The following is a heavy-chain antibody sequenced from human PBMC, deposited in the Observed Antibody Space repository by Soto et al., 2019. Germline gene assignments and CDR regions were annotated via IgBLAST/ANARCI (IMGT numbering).Heavy chain of an antibody. D-gene: IGHD3-10*01. CDR2: IYYSGST. J-gene: IGHJ6*02. V-gene: IGHV4-31*03. CDR3: ARDLRFRGFYGMDV. Sequence: QVQLQESGPGLVKPSQTLSLTCTVSGGSISSGGYYWSWIRQHPGKGLEWIGYIYYSGSTYYNPSLKSRVNLSVDTSKNQFSLKLSSVTAADTAVYYCARDLRFRGFYGMDVWGQGTTVTVSS. CDR1: GGSISSGGYY.